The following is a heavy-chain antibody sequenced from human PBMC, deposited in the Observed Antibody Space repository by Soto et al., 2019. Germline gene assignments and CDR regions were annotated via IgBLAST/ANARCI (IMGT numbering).Heavy chain of an antibody. CDR1: GFTFRDYY. V-gene: IGHV3-11*01. D-gene: IGHD1-1*01. Sequence: GGSLRLSCAASGFTFRDYYMTWIRQAPGKGLEWVSYISTSSSTIYYADSVKGRFTISKDNVKNSLYLQMNSLRADDTALYYCARGIGTQPPCDAFDIWGQGTMVTVSS. CDR2: ISTSSSTI. J-gene: IGHJ3*02. CDR3: ARGIGTQPPCDAFDI.